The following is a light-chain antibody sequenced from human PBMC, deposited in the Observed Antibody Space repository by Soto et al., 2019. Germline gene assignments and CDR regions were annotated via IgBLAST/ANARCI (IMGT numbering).Light chain of an antibody. J-gene: IGKJ1*01. CDR3: QEYNTYWRT. CDR1: QSIHSW. CDR2: KAS. V-gene: IGKV1-5*03. Sequence: DIQMTQSPSTLSASVGDRVTITCRASQSIHSWLAWFQQKPGKAPNLLIYKASTLESGVPSRFSGSGSGTEFTLTISSLQPDDFATYYCQEYNTYWRTFGQGTKVEIK.